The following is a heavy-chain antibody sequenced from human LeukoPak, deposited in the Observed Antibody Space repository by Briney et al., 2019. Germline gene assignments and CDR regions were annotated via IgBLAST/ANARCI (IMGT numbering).Heavy chain of an antibody. Sequence: GGSLKLSCAASGFTFSGSAMHWVRQASGKGLEWVGGIRSKANSYATAYAASVKGRFTISRDDSKNTAYLQMNSLKTEDTAVYYCTRRYSGSYPHAFDIWGQGTMVTVSS. CDR1: GFTFSGSA. J-gene: IGHJ3*02. D-gene: IGHD1-26*01. V-gene: IGHV3-73*01. CDR2: IRSKANSYAT. CDR3: TRRYSGSYPHAFDI.